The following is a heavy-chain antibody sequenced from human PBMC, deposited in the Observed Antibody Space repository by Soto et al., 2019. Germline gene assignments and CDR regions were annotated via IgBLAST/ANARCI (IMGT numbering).Heavy chain of an antibody. J-gene: IGHJ4*02. Sequence: QVQLQQWGARLLKPSETLSLTCAVYGGSCSGYYLSWIRQPPGKGLEWIGEINHSGSSNYNPSLTSRVTISVDTSKNQFSLKLNSVTAADTAVYYCARGILRGLALGFGYWGQGTLVPVSS. D-gene: IGHD3-9*01. CDR1: GGSCSGYY. CDR2: INHSGSS. V-gene: IGHV4-34*01. CDR3: ARGILRGLALGFGY.